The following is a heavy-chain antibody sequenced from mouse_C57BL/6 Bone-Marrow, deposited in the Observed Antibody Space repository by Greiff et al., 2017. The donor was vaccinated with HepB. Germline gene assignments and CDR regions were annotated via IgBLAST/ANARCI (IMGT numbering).Heavy chain of an antibody. CDR1: GYTFTSYW. Sequence: QVQLQQPGAELVKPGASVKLSCKASGYTFTSYWMHWVKQRPGQGLEWIGMIHPNSGSTNYNEKFKSKATLTVDKSSSTAYMQLSSLTSEDSAVYYCARRGDDEAWFAYWGQGTLVTVSA. J-gene: IGHJ3*01. CDR3: ARRGDDEAWFAY. V-gene: IGHV1-64*01. D-gene: IGHD2-12*01. CDR2: IHPNSGST.